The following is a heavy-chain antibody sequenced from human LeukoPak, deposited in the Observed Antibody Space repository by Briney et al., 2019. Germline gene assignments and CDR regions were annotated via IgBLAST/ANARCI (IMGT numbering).Heavy chain of an antibody. CDR2: ISSSSSYI. CDR3: AKGQGPDY. J-gene: IGHJ4*02. CDR1: GFTFSSYA. Sequence: PGGSLRLSCAASGFTFSSYAMSWVRQAPGKGLEWVSSISSSSSYIYYADSVKGRFTISRDNSKNTLYLQMNSLRAEDTAVYYCAKGQGPDYWGQGTLVTVSS. V-gene: IGHV3-21*01.